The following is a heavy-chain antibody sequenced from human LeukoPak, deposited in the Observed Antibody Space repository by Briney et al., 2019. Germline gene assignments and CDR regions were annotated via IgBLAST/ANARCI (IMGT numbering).Heavy chain of an antibody. D-gene: IGHD2-2*01. J-gene: IGHJ6*02. V-gene: IGHV3-30-3*01. CDR1: GLTFSSYA. Sequence: GGSLRLSCAASGLTFSSYAMHWVRQAPGKGLEWVAVISYDGSNKYYADSVKGRFTISRDNSKNTLYLQMNSLRAEDTSVYYCARERYCSSTSCYDLNYYYGMDVWGQGTTVTVSS. CDR3: ARERYCSSTSCYDLNYYYGMDV. CDR2: ISYDGSNK.